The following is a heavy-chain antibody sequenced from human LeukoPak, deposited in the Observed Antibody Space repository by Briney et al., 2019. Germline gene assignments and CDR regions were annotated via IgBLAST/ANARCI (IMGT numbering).Heavy chain of an antibody. CDR1: GYTFTGYY. CDR3: ARVRYILTGYLDY. D-gene: IGHD3-9*01. J-gene: IGHJ4*02. V-gene: IGHV1-2*02. Sequence: ASVKVSCKASGYTFTGYYMHWVRQAPGQGLEWMGWINPNSGGTNYAQKFQGRVTMTRDTSISTAYMELSRLRSDDTAVYYCARVRYILTGYLDYWGQGTLVTVSS. CDR2: INPNSGGT.